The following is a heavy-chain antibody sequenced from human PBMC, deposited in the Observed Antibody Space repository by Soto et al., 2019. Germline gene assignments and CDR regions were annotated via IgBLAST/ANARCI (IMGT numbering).Heavy chain of an antibody. CDR1: GGTFSKDA. V-gene: IGHV1-69*01. D-gene: IGHD5-18*01. CDR2: LIPVFGSP. J-gene: IGHJ6*02. Sequence: QVQLVQSGAEVKKPGSSVTVSCKTSGGTFSKDAINWVRQAPGQGLEWMGLLIPVFGSPIYAQKFQGRNRLTADESTSTAFMDLSSLRSEDTAVYYCTRVLGYTFEPGKTRYYAMDVWGQGTTVSVSS. CDR3: TRVLGYTFEPGKTRYYAMDV.